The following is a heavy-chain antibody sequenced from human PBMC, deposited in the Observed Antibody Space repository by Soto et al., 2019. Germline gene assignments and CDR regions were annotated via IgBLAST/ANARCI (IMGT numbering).Heavy chain of an antibody. Sequence: QMQLVQSGPEVKKPGTSLKVSCKASGFTLSSSAVQWVGQALGQGLEWIGWIVVGSDNTNYAQKFQERVTITRDMSTSTVYMELSSLRSEDTATYYCAAAILGQPPYFYGMDVWGQGTPVTVSS. CDR3: AAAILGQPPYFYGMDV. J-gene: IGHJ6*02. CDR1: GFTLSSSA. V-gene: IGHV1-58*01. CDR2: IVVGSDNT. D-gene: IGHD1-26*01.